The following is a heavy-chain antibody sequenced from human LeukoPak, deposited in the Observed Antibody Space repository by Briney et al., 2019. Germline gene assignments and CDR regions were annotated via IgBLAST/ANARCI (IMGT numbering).Heavy chain of an antibody. CDR2: IIPIFGTA. Sequence: SVKVSCKASGGTFSSYAISWVRQAPGQGLEWMGGIIPIFGTANYAQKFQGRVTTTADGSTSTAYVELSSLRSEDTAVYYCAFSYCGGDCYHFDYWGQGTLVTVSS. CDR3: AFSYCGGDCYHFDY. J-gene: IGHJ4*02. D-gene: IGHD2-21*02. V-gene: IGHV1-69*13. CDR1: GGTFSSYA.